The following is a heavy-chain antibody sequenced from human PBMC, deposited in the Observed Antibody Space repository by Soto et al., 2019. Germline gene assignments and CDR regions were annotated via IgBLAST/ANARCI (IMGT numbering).Heavy chain of an antibody. J-gene: IGHJ4*02. D-gene: IGHD3-3*01. V-gene: IGHV3-23*01. CDR2: ISGSGGST. CDR1: GFTFSSYA. Sequence: PGGSLRLSCAASGFTFSSYAMSWVRQAPGKGLEWVSAISGSGGSTYYADSVKGRFTISRDNSKNTLYLQMNSLRAEDTAVYYCAESRVTIFGVVMVFDYWGQGTLVTVSS. CDR3: AESRVTIFGVVMVFDY.